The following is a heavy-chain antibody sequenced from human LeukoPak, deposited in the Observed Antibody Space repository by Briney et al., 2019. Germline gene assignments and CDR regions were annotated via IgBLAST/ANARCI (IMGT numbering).Heavy chain of an antibody. J-gene: IGHJ5*02. CDR1: GDSISSGGYS. Sequence: SQTLSLTCAVSGDSISSGGYSWSWIRQPPGKGLEWIGYIYHSGSTYYNPSLKSRVTISVDRSKNQFSLKLSSVTAADTAVYYCARVIADFWSGYPTTNWFDPWGQGTLVTVSS. CDR3: ARVIADFWSGYPTTNWFDP. CDR2: IYHSGST. D-gene: IGHD3-3*01. V-gene: IGHV4-30-2*01.